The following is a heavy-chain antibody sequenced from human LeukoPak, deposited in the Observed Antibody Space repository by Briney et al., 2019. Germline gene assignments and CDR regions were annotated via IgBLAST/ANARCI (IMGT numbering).Heavy chain of an antibody. CDR1: GGSISSSSYY. J-gene: IGHJ4*02. Sequence: PSETLSLTCTVSGGSISSSSYYWGWIRQPPGKGLDWIGSIYYSGSTYYNPSLKSRVTISVDTSKNQFSLKLTSVTAADTAVYYCARTRYYYNSRSYGAPYYFDYWGQGTMVTVSS. CDR2: IYYSGST. D-gene: IGHD3-10*01. V-gene: IGHV4-39*01. CDR3: ARTRYYYNSRSYGAPYYFDY.